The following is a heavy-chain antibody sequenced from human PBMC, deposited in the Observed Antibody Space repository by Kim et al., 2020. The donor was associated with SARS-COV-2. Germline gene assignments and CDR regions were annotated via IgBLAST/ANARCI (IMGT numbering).Heavy chain of an antibody. CDR1: GFTLSSYA. CDR2: ITASAGST. CDR3: AKPRVGGELAFDY. J-gene: IGHJ4*02. V-gene: IGHV3-23*01. Sequence: GGSLRLSCVASGFTLSSYAMSWVRQAPGKGLKWVSVITASAGSTYYADSVQGRFTISRDSSKNTLYLQMNSLRAEDTAIYYCAKPRVGGELAFDYWGQGTQVTVSS. D-gene: IGHD3-16*01.